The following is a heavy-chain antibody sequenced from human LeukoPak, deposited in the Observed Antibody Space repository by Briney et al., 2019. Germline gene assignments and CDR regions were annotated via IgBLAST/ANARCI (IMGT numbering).Heavy chain of an antibody. CDR2: INHSGST. Sequence: SETLSLTCAVYGGSFSGYYWSWIRQPPGKGLEWIGEINHSGSTNYNPSLKSRVIISVDTSKNQFSLKLSSVTAADTAVYYCARGRTGVVVVPAARYYMDVWGKGTTVTVSS. CDR3: ARGRTGVVVVPAARYYMDV. CDR1: GGSFSGYY. V-gene: IGHV4-34*01. D-gene: IGHD2-2*01. J-gene: IGHJ6*03.